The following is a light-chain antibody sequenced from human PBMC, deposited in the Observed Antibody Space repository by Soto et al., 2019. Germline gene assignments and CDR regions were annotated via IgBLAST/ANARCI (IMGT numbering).Light chain of an antibody. CDR3: QQYDNLPLT. CDR1: QSISSW. J-gene: IGKJ4*01. Sequence: DIQMTQSPSTLSASVGDRVTITCRASQSISSWLAWYQQKPGKAPKLLIYDASSLESGVPSRFSGSGSGTEFTLTISSLQPEDIATYYCQQYDNLPLTFGGGTRVEIK. CDR2: DAS. V-gene: IGKV1-5*01.